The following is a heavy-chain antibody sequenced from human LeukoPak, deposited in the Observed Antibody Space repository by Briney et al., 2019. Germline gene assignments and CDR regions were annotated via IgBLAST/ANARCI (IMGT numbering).Heavy chain of an antibody. J-gene: IGHJ5*02. CDR1: GGSISSGSYY. V-gene: IGHV4-61*02. Sequence: SETLSLTCTVSGGSISSGSYYWSWIRQPAGKGLEWIGGIYTSGSTNYNPSLKSRVTISVDTSKNQFSLKLSSVTAADTAVYYCARGQLRFLEWLSFNWFDPWGQGTLVTVSS. CDR3: ARGQLRFLEWLSFNWFDP. CDR2: IYTSGST. D-gene: IGHD3-3*01.